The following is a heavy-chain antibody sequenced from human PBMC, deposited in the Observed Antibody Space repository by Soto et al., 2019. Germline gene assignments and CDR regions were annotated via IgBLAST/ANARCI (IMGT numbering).Heavy chain of an antibody. CDR2: ISSTGFGT. J-gene: IGHJ6*02. CDR1: GLGFRSND. CDR3: VKGSIGKYYGLDV. Sequence: EVQLVESGGGLFQPGGSLTVSCSASGLGFRSNDIHWVRQAPGKGLEYVSSISSTGFGTYYADSVKGRFNFTRDNSKKTVNLQMSSLRPEDTAVYYCVKGSIGKYYGLDVWGQGTTVIVSS. V-gene: IGHV3-64D*06. D-gene: IGHD3-10*01.